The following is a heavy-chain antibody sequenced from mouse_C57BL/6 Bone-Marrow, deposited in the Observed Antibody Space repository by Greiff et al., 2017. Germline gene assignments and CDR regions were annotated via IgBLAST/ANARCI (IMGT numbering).Heavy chain of an antibody. CDR2: IRSKSNNYAT. D-gene: IGHD1-1*02. J-gene: IGHJ3*01. CDR3: VGGMVPGAY. V-gene: IGHV10-1*01. CDR1: GFSFNTYA. Sequence: EVKLVESGGGLVQPKGSLKLSCAASGFSFNTYAMNWVRQAPGKGLEWVARIRSKSNNYATYYADSVKDRFTISRDDSESMLYLQMNNLKTEDTAMYYCVGGMVPGAYWGQGTLVTVSA.